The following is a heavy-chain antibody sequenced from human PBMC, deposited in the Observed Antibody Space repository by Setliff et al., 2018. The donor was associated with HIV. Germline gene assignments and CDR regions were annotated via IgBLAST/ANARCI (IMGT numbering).Heavy chain of an antibody. D-gene: IGHD3-9*01. CDR2: IYTSGTT. V-gene: IGHV4-4*07. CDR1: GDTDFY. CDR3: ARDQSDYNVLTGFGDFDY. Sequence: ASETLSLTCTVSGDTDFYWSWIRQTAGKGLEWIGRIYTSGTTNYNPSLKRRVTMSVDTSKNQFSLKLSSVTAADTAMYYCARDQSDYNVLTGFGDFDYWGHGTLVTVSS. J-gene: IGHJ4*01.